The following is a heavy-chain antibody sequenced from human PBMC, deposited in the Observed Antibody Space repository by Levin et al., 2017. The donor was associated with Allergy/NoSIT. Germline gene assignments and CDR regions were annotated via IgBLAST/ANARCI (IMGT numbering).Heavy chain of an antibody. J-gene: IGHJ4*02. CDR1: GGSISSGGYY. CDR3: AREGTGGLDY. CDR2: IYYSGST. D-gene: IGHD2-15*01. Sequence: SCTVSGGSISSGGYYWSWIRQHPGKGLEWIGYIYYSGSTYYNPSLKSRVTISVDTSKNQFSLKLSSVTAADTAVYYCAREGTGGLDYWGQGTLVTVSS. V-gene: IGHV4-31*03.